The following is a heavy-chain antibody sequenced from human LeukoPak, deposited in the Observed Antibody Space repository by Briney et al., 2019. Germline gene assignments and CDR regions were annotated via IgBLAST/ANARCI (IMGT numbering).Heavy chain of an antibody. CDR2: INPGDSDT. CDR3: ARRIGSGWYDY. D-gene: IGHD6-19*01. Sequence: GESLHISCKGSGYSFTSYWIGWVRQMPGKGLEWLGIINPGDSDTRYSPSFQGQVTISADKSISTANLQWSSLKASDTAMYYCARRIGSGWYDYWGQGTLVTVSS. J-gene: IGHJ4*02. V-gene: IGHV5-51*01. CDR1: GYSFTSYW.